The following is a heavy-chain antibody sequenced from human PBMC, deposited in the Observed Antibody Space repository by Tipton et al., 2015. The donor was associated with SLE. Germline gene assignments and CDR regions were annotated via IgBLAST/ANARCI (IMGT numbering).Heavy chain of an antibody. D-gene: IGHD3-22*01. CDR3: ARGDYYDSSGHDAFDI. V-gene: IGHV4-59*11. Sequence: TLSLTCTVSGGSISSHYWSWVRHAPGKGLGWIGYIYYSGSTHYNPSLKSRVTISVDTSKNQFSLKLRSVTAADTAVYYCARGDYYDSSGHDAFDIWGHGTMVTVSS. CDR1: GGSISSHY. CDR2: IYYSGST. J-gene: IGHJ3*02.